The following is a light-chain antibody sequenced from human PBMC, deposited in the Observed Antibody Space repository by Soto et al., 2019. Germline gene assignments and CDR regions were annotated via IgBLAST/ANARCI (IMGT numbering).Light chain of an antibody. CDR1: SSDVGGYNY. CDR2: DVT. Sequence: QSALTQPASVSGSPGQSITISCTGTSSDVGGYNYVSWYQQHPGKAPRLMIYDVTSRPSGVSHRFSGSKSGNTASLTISGLQAEDEADYYCTSYTGSNTLLFGGGTKLTVL. J-gene: IGLJ2*01. V-gene: IGLV2-14*01. CDR3: TSYTGSNTLL.